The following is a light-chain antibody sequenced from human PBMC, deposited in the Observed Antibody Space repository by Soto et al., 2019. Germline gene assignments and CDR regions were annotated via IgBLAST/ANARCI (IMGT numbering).Light chain of an antibody. J-gene: IGKJ1*01. CDR2: KAS. CDR1: ESVNSW. Sequence: DIQMTQSPSTLSASVGDTVTITCRASESVNSWLAWYQQKPGKAPKLLIYKASNLQGGVPSRFSGSGSGTEFKFTISRLQPDDFATYYCQQYDNYRTFGQGTKVEI. CDR3: QQYDNYRT. V-gene: IGKV1-5*03.